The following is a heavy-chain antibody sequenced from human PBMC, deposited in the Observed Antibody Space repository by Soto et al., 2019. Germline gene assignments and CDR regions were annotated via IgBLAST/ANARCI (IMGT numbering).Heavy chain of an antibody. CDR2: ISAYNGNT. V-gene: IGHV1-18*01. D-gene: IGHD6-19*01. CDR3: ARVGESQWLAHWGYYYYGMDV. Sequence: ASVKVSCKASGYTFTSYGISWVRQAPGQGLEWMGWISAYNGNTNYAQKLQGRVTMTTDTSTSTAYMELRSLRSNDTAVYYCARVGESQWLAHWGYYYYGMDVWGQGTTVTVSS. CDR1: GYTFTSYG. J-gene: IGHJ6*02.